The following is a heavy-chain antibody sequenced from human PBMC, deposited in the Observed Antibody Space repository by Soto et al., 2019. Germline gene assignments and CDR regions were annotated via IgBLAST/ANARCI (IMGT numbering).Heavy chain of an antibody. CDR1: GLTFSTYA. CDR2: ISGSGGST. Sequence: PGEYLRLSCAASGLTFSTYAMRWVRQAPGKGLEWVSAISGSGGSTYYADSVKGRFTISRDNSKNTLYLQMNSLRAEDTAVYYCAKDALGYCISTRCLGPDSWGQGT. J-gene: IGHJ4*02. CDR3: AKDALGYCISTRCLGPDS. V-gene: IGHV3-23*01. D-gene: IGHD2-2*01.